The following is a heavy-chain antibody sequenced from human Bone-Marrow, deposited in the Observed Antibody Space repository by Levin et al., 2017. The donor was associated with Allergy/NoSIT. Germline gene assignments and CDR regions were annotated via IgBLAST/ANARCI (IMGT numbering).Heavy chain of an antibody. V-gene: IGHV3-21*01. CDR1: GFTFTTYT. CDR3: ARSAGDDPVYY. J-gene: IGHJ4*02. CDR2: ISSRSTYL. Sequence: PGGSLRLSCVASGFTFTTYTMNWVRQAPGKGLEWVASISSRSTYLYYADSVKGRFTISRDNTNYSLFLQMNSLTAEDTAVYYCARSAGDDPVYYWGQGTLVAVSS. D-gene: IGHD2-21*01.